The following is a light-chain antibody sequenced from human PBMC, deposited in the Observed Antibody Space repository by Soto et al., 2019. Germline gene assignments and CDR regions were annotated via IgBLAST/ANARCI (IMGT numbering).Light chain of an antibody. Sequence: QSVLTQPPSVSGAPGQRVIISCTGSNSNIGAGYEVHWFQQLPGTAPKLLIYGNINRPSGVPDRFSGSKSGTSASLAITGLQLEDEADYYCQSYDSSLSVLYVFGTGTKVTVL. CDR3: QSYDSSLSVLYV. CDR1: NSNIGAGYE. CDR2: GNI. V-gene: IGLV1-40*01. J-gene: IGLJ1*01.